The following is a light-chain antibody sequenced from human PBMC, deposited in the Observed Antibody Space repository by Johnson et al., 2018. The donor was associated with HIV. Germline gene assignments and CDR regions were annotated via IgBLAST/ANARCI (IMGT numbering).Light chain of an antibody. CDR1: SSNIGNNY. CDR3: GTWDSSLSAYV. Sequence: QSVLTQPPSVSAAPGQKVTISCSGSSSNIGNNYVSWYRHFPGTAPKLLIYENNKRPSGIPDRFSGSKSGTSATLGITGLQTGDEADYYCGTWDSSLSAYVFGTGTKVTVL. J-gene: IGLJ1*01. CDR2: ENN. V-gene: IGLV1-51*02.